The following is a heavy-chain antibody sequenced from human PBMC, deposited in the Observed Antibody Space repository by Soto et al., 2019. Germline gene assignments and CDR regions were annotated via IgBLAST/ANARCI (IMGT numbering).Heavy chain of an antibody. Sequence: QVQLVQSGAEVKKPGASVKVSCKASAYTFTSYDINWVRQATGQGLEWMGWMNPNSGNTGYAQKFQGRVTMTRNTSISTAYMELSSLRSEDTAVYYCARATQWGYGVNYYYFDYWGQGTLVTVSS. CDR3: ARATQWGYGVNYYYFDY. V-gene: IGHV1-8*01. D-gene: IGHD1-26*01. J-gene: IGHJ4*02. CDR1: AYTFTSYD. CDR2: MNPNSGNT.